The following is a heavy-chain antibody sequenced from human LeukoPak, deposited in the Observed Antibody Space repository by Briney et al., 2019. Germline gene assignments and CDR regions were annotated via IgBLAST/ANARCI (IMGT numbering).Heavy chain of an antibody. Sequence: GGSLRLSCVASGFTFSSYAMTWVRPAPGKGLEWVSAISGSGGSTYYAGSVKGRFTISRDNSKNTLYLQMNSLRAEDTALYYCAKIPISSGWCSGYFQHWGQGTLVTVSS. J-gene: IGHJ1*01. D-gene: IGHD6-19*01. CDR1: GFTFSSYA. CDR2: ISGSGGST. CDR3: AKIPISSGWCSGYFQH. V-gene: IGHV3-23*01.